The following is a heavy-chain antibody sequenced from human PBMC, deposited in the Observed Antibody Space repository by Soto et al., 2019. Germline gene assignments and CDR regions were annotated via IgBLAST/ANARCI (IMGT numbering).Heavy chain of an antibody. CDR1: GFIFSRCG. D-gene: IGHD3-16*01. Sequence: QVQLVESGGGVVQPGRSLRLSCAASGFIFSRCGMHWVRQAPGKGLEWVAVISYDGINKYYEDSVKGRFAMSRDNSKNTRYLQMNSLSADDTAVYYCVQDRGTFGDGRERGDYWGQGTLVAVSS. V-gene: IGHV3-30*18. CDR2: ISYDGINK. CDR3: VQDRGTFGDGRERGDY. J-gene: IGHJ4*02.